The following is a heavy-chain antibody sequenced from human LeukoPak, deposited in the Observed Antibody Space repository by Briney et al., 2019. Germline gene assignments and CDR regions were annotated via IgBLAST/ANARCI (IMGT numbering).Heavy chain of an antibody. CDR3: ARHIVATTRTYYYYYGMDV. Sequence: ASVKVSCKASGYTFTGYYMHWVRQAPGQGLEWVGWINPNSGGTNYAQKFQGRVTMTRDTSISTAYMELSRLRSDDTAVYYCARHIVATTRTYYYYYGMDVWGQGTTVTVSS. J-gene: IGHJ6*02. V-gene: IGHV1-2*02. CDR2: INPNSGGT. D-gene: IGHD5-12*01. CDR1: GYTFTGYY.